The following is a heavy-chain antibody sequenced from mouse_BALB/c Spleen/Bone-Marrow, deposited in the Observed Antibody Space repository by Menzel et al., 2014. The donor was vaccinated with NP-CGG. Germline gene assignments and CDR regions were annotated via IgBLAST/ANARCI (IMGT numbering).Heavy chain of an antibody. V-gene: IGHV4-1*02. Sequence: EVQVVEPGGGLVQPGGSLKLSCAASGFDFSRYWMSWVRQAPGKGLEWIGEINPDSSTINYTPSLKDKFIISRDNAKNALYLQMSKVRSEDTALYYCARLHYYGYGDYWGQGTTLTVSS. J-gene: IGHJ2*01. CDR1: GFDFSRYW. CDR2: INPDSSTI. D-gene: IGHD1-2*01. CDR3: ARLHYYGYGDY.